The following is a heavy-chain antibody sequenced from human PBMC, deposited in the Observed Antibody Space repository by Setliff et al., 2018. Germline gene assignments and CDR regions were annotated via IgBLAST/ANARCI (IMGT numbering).Heavy chain of an antibody. CDR2: IYYSRNT. CDR1: GGSISSGGYY. D-gene: IGHD5-18*01. V-gene: IGHV4-31*03. J-gene: IGHJ3*02. CDR3: ARVPRFTDTRKAFDI. Sequence: PSETLSLTCTVSGGSISSGGYYWSWTRQHPGKGLEWIGYIYYSRNTYYNPSPKSRVTISVDTSKNQFSLKLSSVTVADTAVYYCARVPRFTDTRKAFDIWGQETMVTVSS.